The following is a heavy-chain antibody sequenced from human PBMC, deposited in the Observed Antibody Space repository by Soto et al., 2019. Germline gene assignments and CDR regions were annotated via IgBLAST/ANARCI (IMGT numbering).Heavy chain of an antibody. V-gene: IGHV4-39*01. J-gene: IGHJ6*02. CDR2: IYYSGST. CDR1: CVSIRSSSDY. CDR3: ERSDPPSRSIPPYYYYNGMDV. Sequence: QLQLQESGPGLVKPSDTLSLTCTVSCVSIRSSSDYWVWIRQPPGKGLEWLGSIYYSGSTYYNPSLKSRVIKSVDTSKNQFSLALSSVAAADTAVYYCERSDPPSRSIPPYYYYNGMDVWGQGTTVIVSS. D-gene: IGHD2-2*01.